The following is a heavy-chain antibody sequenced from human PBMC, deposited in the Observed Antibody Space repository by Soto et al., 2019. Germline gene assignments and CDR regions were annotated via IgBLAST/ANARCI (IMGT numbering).Heavy chain of an antibody. D-gene: IGHD6-13*01. CDR2: IYHSGST. CDR1: GGSISSSNW. J-gene: IGHJ4*02. CDR3: ARVNRWYSSSWYDY. V-gene: IGHV4-4*02. Sequence: LSLTCAVSGGSISSSNWWSWLRQPPGKGREWIGEIYHSGSTNYNPSLKSRVTISVDKSKNQFSLKLSSVTAADTAVYYCARVNRWYSSSWYDYWGQGTLVTVSS.